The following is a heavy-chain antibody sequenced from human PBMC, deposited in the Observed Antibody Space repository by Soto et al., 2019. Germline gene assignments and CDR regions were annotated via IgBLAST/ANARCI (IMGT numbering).Heavy chain of an antibody. CDR2: ISWNSGSI. V-gene: IGHV3-9*01. Sequence: PGGSLRLSCAASGFTFDDYAMRWVRQAPGKGLEWVSGISWNSGSIGYADSVKGRFTISRDNAKNSLYLQMNSLRAEDTALCYCAKGIVVAALYGMDVWGQGTTVTVSS. D-gene: IGHD2-15*01. J-gene: IGHJ6*02. CDR3: AKGIVVAALYGMDV. CDR1: GFTFDDYA.